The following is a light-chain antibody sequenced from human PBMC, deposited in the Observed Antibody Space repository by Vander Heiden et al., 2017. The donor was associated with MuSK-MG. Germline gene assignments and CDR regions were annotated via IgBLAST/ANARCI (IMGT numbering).Light chain of an antibody. CDR3: ASDTSTTVRV. J-gene: IGLJ3*02. CDR1: SSDVGSYNL. V-gene: IGLV2-14*02. Sequence: QSALTQPASVSGSPGQSITISCTGTSSDVGSYNLVSWYQQHPGKAPKLMIYDVNIRPSGVSDRFSASKSGNTASLTISGLQAEDEADYYCASDTSTTVRVFGGGTKLAVL. CDR2: DVN.